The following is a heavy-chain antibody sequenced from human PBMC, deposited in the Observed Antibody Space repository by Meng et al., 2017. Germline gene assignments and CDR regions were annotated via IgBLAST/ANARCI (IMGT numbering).Heavy chain of an antibody. D-gene: IGHD3-9*01. J-gene: IGHJ5*02. CDR2: ISSSGSTI. Sequence: GESLKISCAASGFTFSSYEMNWVRQAPGKGLEWVSYISSSGSTIYYADSVKDRFTISRDNAKNSLYLQMNSLRAEDTAVYYCARTLYYYDILTGYCWFDPWGQGTLVTVSS. CDR1: GFTFSSYE. CDR3: ARTLYYYDILTGYCWFDP. V-gene: IGHV3-48*03.